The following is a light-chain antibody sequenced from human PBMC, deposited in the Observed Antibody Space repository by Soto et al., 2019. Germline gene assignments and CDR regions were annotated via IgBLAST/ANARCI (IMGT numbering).Light chain of an antibody. CDR3: QPYSNWPLT. Sequence: EFVMRQSRATLSVSPGEGVTLSCRANQGIGDTLAWYQHKPGQTPRLLIYDTSTRATGFPARFSGSRSGPEFTLTVFSLQSEDFAIYYCQPYSNWPLTFGGGAKVDIK. J-gene: IGKJ4*01. CDR1: QGIGDT. CDR2: DTS. V-gene: IGKV3-15*01.